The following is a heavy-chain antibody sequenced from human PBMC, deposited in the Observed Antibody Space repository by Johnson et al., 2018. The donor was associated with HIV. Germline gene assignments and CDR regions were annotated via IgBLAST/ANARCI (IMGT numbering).Heavy chain of an antibody. CDR2: ISYDGSNK. CDR1: GFTFSSYA. V-gene: IGHV3-30*04. D-gene: IGHD4-11*01. Sequence: QVQLVESGGGLVQPDGSLRLSCAASGFTFSSYAMHWVRQAPGKGLEWVAVISYDGSNKYYADSVKGRFTISRDNSKNTLYLQMNSLRAEDTAVYYCAREGNYAAFDIWGQGTMVTVSS. J-gene: IGHJ3*02. CDR3: AREGNYAAFDI.